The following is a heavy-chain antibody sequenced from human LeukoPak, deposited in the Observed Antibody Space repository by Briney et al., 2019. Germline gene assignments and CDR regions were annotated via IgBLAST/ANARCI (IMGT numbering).Heavy chain of an antibody. CDR2: ISGSDSST. CDR1: GFTFSSYA. CDR3: AKDQDVYSGSQS. D-gene: IGHD1-26*01. J-gene: IGHJ4*02. Sequence: GGSLRLSCAASGFTFSSYAMSWVRQAPGKGLGWVSTISGSDSSTYYADSVRGRFTISRDNSKNTVFLQMNSLRVDDTAIYYCAKDQDVYSGSQSWGQGTLVTVSS. V-gene: IGHV3-23*01.